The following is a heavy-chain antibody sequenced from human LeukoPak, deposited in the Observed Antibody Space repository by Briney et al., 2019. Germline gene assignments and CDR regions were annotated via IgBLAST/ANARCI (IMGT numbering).Heavy chain of an antibody. V-gene: IGHV4-59*01. CDR2: IYYSGST. Sequence: PSETLSLACTVSGGSISSYYWSWIRQPPGKGLEWIGYIYYSGSTNYNPSLKSRVTISVDTSKNQFSLKLSSVTAADTAVYYCARVGHCSGGSCYGRRAFDIWGQGTMVTVSS. D-gene: IGHD2-15*01. J-gene: IGHJ3*02. CDR1: GGSISSYY. CDR3: ARVGHCSGGSCYGRRAFDI.